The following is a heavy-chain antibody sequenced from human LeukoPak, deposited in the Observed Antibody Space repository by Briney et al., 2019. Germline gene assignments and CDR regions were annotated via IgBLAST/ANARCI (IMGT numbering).Heavy chain of an antibody. Sequence: GGSLRLSCAASGFTFRSYSMNWVRQAPGKGLEWVAYINGGGRTIFYGDSVKGRFTISRDNAKNSLYLQMNSLRAEDTAVYYCAKSRSGSANWALQIFDNWGQGALVTVSS. D-gene: IGHD1-1*01. CDR3: AKSRSGSANWALQIFDN. V-gene: IGHV3-48*04. J-gene: IGHJ4*02. CDR2: INGGGRTI. CDR1: GFTFRSYS.